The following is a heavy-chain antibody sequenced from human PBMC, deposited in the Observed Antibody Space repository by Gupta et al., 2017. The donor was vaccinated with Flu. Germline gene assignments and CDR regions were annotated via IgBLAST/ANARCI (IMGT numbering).Heavy chain of an antibody. Sequence: EVQLLESGGGLVQPGGSLRLSCAASGFTFSSYAMSWVRQAPGKGLEWVSAISGSGGSTYYADSVKGRFTISRDNSKNTLYLQMNSLRAEDTAVYYCAKDREYYYDSSGYPMFDYWGQGTLVTVSS. CDR1: GFTFSSYA. D-gene: IGHD3-22*01. CDR3: AKDREYYYDSSGYPMFDY. V-gene: IGHV3-23*01. CDR2: ISGSGGST. J-gene: IGHJ4*02.